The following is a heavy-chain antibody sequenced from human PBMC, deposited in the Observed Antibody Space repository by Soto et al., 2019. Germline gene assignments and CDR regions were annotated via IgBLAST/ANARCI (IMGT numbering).Heavy chain of an antibody. V-gene: IGHV4-4*02. CDR1: GASISSINW. D-gene: IGHD2-2*01. CDR3: ARVVGGYYYGMDG. Sequence: QVQLQESGPGLVKPSGTMSLTGAVSGASISSINWWRWVRQPPGTGLEWIGALYDSGSTNYNPSLMERVTILVDMTKNPLSLKLRSVPAAETAVYYCARVVGGYYYGMDGWGQGNTVTVSS. CDR2: LYDSGST. J-gene: IGHJ6*02.